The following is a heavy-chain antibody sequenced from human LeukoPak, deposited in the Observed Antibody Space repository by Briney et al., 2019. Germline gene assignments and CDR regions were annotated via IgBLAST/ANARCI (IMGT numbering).Heavy chain of an antibody. D-gene: IGHD4-11*01. CDR2: IYHSGST. V-gene: IGHV4-38-2*01. J-gene: IGHJ6*03. CDR3: ATYGSNYVSYYYYMDV. Sequence: PSETLSLTCAVSGYSISSGYYWGWIRQPPGKGLEWIGSIYHSGSTYYNPSLKSRVTISVGTSKNQFSLKLSSVTAADTAVYYCATYGSNYVSYYYYMDVWGKGTTVTVSS. CDR1: GYSISSGYY.